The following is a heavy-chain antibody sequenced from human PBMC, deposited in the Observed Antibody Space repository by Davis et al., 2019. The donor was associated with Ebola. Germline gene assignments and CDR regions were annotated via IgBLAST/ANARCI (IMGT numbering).Heavy chain of an antibody. D-gene: IGHD2-2*01. CDR3: ARAVRYSVVVTRSSRKYYFDY. V-gene: IGHV1-46*01. CDR1: GYTFTNYY. J-gene: IGHJ4*02. Sequence: ASVKVSCKASGYTFTNYYMHWVRQAPGQGLEWMGMINPNDGRTIYAQKFQGRVTMTRNTSTSTAYMELISLRSEDTAVYYCARAVRYSVVVTRSSRKYYFDYWGQGTLVTVSS. CDR2: INPNDGRT.